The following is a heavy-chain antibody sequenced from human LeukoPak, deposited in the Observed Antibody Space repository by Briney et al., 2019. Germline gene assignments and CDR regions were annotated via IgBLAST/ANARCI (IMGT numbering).Heavy chain of an antibody. D-gene: IGHD4-23*01. J-gene: IGHJ4*02. CDR3: ARGGTRGGLFAL. Sequence: PSETLSLTCTVSGDSISSYHWSWIRQPPGKGLEWIGYIYYSGSTNYNPSLKSRVTISVDTSKNQFSLKLSSVTAADTAVYYCARGGTRGGLFALWGQGTLVTVSS. CDR1: GDSISSYH. V-gene: IGHV4-59*01. CDR2: IYYSGST.